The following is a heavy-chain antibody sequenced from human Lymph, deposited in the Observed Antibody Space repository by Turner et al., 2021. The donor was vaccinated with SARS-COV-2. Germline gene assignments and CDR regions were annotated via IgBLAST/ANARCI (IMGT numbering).Heavy chain of an antibody. D-gene: IGHD3-10*01. J-gene: IGHJ4*02. CDR2: IWYDGINK. CDR3: ARDLRFGELPAADH. Sequence: QVQLVESGGGVVQPGRSLRLSCAASGLPFSSYGMHWVLQAPGKGLEWVAVIWYDGINKYYADSVKGRFTISRDNSKNTLYLQMNSLRAEDTAVYYCARDLRFGELPAADHWGQGTLVTVSS. V-gene: IGHV3-33*01. CDR1: GLPFSSYG.